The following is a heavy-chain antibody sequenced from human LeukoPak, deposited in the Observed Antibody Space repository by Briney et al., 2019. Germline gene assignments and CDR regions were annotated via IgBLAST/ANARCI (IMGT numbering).Heavy chain of an antibody. Sequence: PGGSLRLSCAASGFTFSEFEMNWVRQAPGKGLEWVSDISSGGTTIFYADSVKGRFTISRDNAKNSLYLQMNSLRAEDTAVYYCTRITFGGVFDHWGQGTLVTVS. J-gene: IGHJ4*02. CDR1: GFTFSEFE. CDR2: ISSGGTTI. CDR3: TRITFGGVFDH. D-gene: IGHD3-16*01. V-gene: IGHV3-48*03.